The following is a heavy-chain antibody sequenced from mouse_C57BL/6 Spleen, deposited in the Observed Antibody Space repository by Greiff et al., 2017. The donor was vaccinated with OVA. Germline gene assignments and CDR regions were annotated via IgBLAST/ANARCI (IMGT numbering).Heavy chain of an antibody. Sequence: EVKLEESGPGLVKPSQSLSLTCSVTGYSITSGYYWNWIRQFPGNKLEWMGYISYDGSNNYNPSLKNRISITRDTSENQFFLKLNSVTTEDTATYYCARDLDYYGSSYAMDYWGQGTSVTVSS. D-gene: IGHD1-1*01. CDR1: GYSITSGYY. V-gene: IGHV3-6*01. CDR2: ISYDGSN. J-gene: IGHJ4*01. CDR3: ARDLDYYGSSYAMDY.